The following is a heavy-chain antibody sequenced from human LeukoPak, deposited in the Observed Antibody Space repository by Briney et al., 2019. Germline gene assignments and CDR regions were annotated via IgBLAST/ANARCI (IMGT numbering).Heavy chain of an antibody. CDR3: TRNYDFWSAYYPGVALGDY. D-gene: IGHD3-3*01. CDR1: GFTFGDYA. CDR2: IRSKAYGGTT. J-gene: IGHJ4*02. Sequence: GGSLRLSCTASGFTFGDYAMNWVRQAPGKGLEWVGFIRSKAYGGTTEYAASVKGRFTISRDDSKSIASLQMNSLKTEDTAVYYCTRNYDFWSAYYPGVALGDYWDQGTLVTVSS. V-gene: IGHV3-49*04.